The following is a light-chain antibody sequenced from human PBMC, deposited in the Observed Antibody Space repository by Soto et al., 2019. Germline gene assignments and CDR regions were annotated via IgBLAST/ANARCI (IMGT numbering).Light chain of an antibody. CDR2: AAS. CDR3: LQDYIYPLT. CDR1: QDIGND. J-gene: IGKJ5*01. V-gene: IGKV1-6*01. Sequence: AIQMTQPPSSLSASVGDRVTITCRATQDIGNDLGWYQQKPGKAPKLLIYAASSLQSGVPSRFSGSGSGTDFTLTISSLQPEDFATYYCLQDYIYPLTFAQGTRLEI.